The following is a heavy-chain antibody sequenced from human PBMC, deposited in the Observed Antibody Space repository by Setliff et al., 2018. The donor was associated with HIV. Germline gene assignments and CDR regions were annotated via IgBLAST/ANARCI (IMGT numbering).Heavy chain of an antibody. J-gene: IGHJ6*03. CDR1: GGSINSTSYY. CDR2: FSYSERI. CDR3: ARHGQYYHLGYYYYYIDL. D-gene: IGHD2-2*01. Sequence: SETLSLTCTVSGGSINSTSYYWAWIRQAPGKGLEWIGSFSYSERIYYNPSLKSRVTISVDTYKNQFSLKLRSVTAADTAVYYCARHGQYYHLGYYYYYIDLCFQRTTVTVSS. V-gene: IGHV4-39*01.